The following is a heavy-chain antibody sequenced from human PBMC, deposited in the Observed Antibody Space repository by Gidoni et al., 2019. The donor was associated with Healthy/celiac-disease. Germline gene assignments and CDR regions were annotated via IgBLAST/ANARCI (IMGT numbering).Heavy chain of an antibody. CDR3: ARYGSGYGYSLEVDY. V-gene: IGHV1-2*02. Sequence: QVQLVQSGAEVKKPGASVKVSCKASGYTFTGYYMHWVRQAPGQGLEWMGWINPNSGGTNYAQKFQGRVTMTRDTSISTAYMALSRLRSDDTAVYYCARYGSGYGYSLEVDYWGQGTLVTVSS. J-gene: IGHJ4*02. D-gene: IGHD5-18*01. CDR2: INPNSGGT. CDR1: GYTFTGYY.